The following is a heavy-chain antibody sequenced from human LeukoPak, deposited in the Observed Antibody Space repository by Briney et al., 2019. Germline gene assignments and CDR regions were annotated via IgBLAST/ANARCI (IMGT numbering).Heavy chain of an antibody. CDR3: ARGVPLYVWGSYRLPYYFDY. Sequence: PSETLSLTCAVYGGSFSGYYWSWIRQPPGKGLEWIGEINHSGSTNYNPSLKSRVTISVDTSKNQFSLKLSSVTAADTAVYYCARGVPLYVWGSYRLPYYFDYWGQGTLVTVSS. CDR2: INHSGST. D-gene: IGHD3-16*02. V-gene: IGHV4-34*01. CDR1: GGSFSGYY. J-gene: IGHJ4*02.